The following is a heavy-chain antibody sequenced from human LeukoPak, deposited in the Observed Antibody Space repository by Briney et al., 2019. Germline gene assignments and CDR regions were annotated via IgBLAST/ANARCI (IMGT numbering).Heavy chain of an antibody. CDR2: ISSSGSTI. Sequence: SGGTLRLSCAASGFTFSSYGMSWVRQAPGKGLEWVSYISSSGSTIYYADSVKGRFTISRDNAKNSLYLQMNGLRAEDTAVYYCAELGITMIGGVWGKGTTVTISS. CDR1: GFTFSSYG. D-gene: IGHD3-10*02. J-gene: IGHJ6*04. V-gene: IGHV3-48*04. CDR3: AELGITMIGGV.